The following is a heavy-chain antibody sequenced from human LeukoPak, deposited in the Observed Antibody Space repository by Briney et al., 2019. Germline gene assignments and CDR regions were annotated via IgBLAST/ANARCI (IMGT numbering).Heavy chain of an antibody. CDR3: ARWGYTSAWPYLDY. Sequence: PGGSLRLSCDTSGFTFRSYWMSWVRQAPGKGLECVVNIKEDGSEETYADSVEGRFTISRDHAKSSLYLQMNSLRAEDTAVYYCARWGYTSAWPYLDYWGPGTLVTVSS. CDR1: GFTFRSYW. J-gene: IGHJ4*02. V-gene: IGHV3-7*04. CDR2: IKEDGSEE. D-gene: IGHD6-19*01.